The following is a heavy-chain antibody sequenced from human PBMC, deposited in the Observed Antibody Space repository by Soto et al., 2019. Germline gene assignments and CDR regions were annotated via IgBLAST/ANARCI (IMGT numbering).Heavy chain of an antibody. CDR3: AKGRYADSWQPNFDY. V-gene: IGHV3-9*01. CDR2: ISWNSGSI. J-gene: IGHJ4*02. D-gene: IGHD2-8*01. Sequence: EVQLVESGGGLVQPGRSLRLSCAASGFTFDDYAMHWVRQAPGKGLEWVSGISWNSGSIGYADSVKGRFTISRDNAKNSLYLQMNSLRAEDTALYYCAKGRYADSWQPNFDYWGQGTLVTVSS. CDR1: GFTFDDYA.